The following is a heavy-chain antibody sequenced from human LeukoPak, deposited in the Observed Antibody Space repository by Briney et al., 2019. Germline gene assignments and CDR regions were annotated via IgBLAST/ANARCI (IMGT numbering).Heavy chain of an antibody. CDR2: ISSSSSYI. CDR1: GFTFSSYS. V-gene: IGHV3-21*01. Sequence: GGSLRLSCAASGFTFSSYSMNWVRQAPGKGLEWVSSISSSSSYIYYADSVKGRFTISRDNAKNSLYLQMNSLRAEDTAVYYCARGSTAVAGAYYFDYWGQGTLVTVSS. J-gene: IGHJ4*02. CDR3: ARGSTAVAGAYYFDY. D-gene: IGHD6-19*01.